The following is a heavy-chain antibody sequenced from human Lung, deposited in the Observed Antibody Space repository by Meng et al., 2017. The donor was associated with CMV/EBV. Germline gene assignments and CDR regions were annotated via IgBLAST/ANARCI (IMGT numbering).Heavy chain of an antibody. CDR1: GFSLSHNA. CDR2: IEGSNDNT. CDR3: AKDIFRWAFDY. V-gene: IGHV3-23*01. J-gene: IGHJ4*01. D-gene: IGHD1-26*01. Sequence: LFECGVGLVQPWVSLRLSCAASGFSLSHNAMSWVRQAPGKGLEWVSAIEGSNDNTHYADSVKGRFAISRDASTNTLYLQMNNLRAEDTAIYYCAKDIFRWAFDYWGHGTLVTVSS.